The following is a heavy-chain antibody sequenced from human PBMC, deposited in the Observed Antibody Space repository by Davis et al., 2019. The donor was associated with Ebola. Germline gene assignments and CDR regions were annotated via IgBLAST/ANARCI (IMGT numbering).Heavy chain of an antibody. CDR2: INPNNGVA. V-gene: IGHV1-2*06. Sequence: AASVKVSCKASGYFFTGFYMHWVRQAPGQGLEWMGRINPNNGVANYAQKFQGRVTMTTDTSTSTAYMELRSLRSDDTAVYYCARSITMIVVAYFDIWGQGTMVTVSS. D-gene: IGHD3-22*01. CDR3: ARSITMIVVAYFDI. CDR1: GYFFTGFY. J-gene: IGHJ3*02.